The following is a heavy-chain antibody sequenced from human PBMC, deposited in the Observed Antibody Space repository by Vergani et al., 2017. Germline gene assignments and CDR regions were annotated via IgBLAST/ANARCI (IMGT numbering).Heavy chain of an antibody. D-gene: IGHD2-15*01. CDR1: GGTFSSYT. Sequence: QVQLVQSGAEVKKPGSSVKVSCKASGGTFSSYTISWVRQAPGQGLEWMGRIIPILGIANYAQKFQGRVTITADKSTSTAYMELSSLRSEDTAVYYCARGTEGFALAGPSTYCSGGSCYLVGGLDYWGQGTLVTVSS. V-gene: IGHV1-69*02. CDR3: ARGTEGFALAGPSTYCSGGSCYLVGGLDY. J-gene: IGHJ4*02. CDR2: IIPILGIA.